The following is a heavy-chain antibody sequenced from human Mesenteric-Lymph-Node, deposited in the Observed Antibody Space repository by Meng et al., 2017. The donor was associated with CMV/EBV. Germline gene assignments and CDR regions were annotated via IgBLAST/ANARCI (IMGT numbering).Heavy chain of an antibody. CDR1: GSISSSAYF. D-gene: IGHD3-10*01. Sequence: GSISSSAYFWTWIRQAPGKGPEWIGHVFYSGSTYSIPSLRSRVIMSLDTSKNQFSLKLTSVTAADTAVYFCAREDGSGTYSRWLDSWGPGILVTVSS. CDR2: VFYSGST. J-gene: IGHJ4*02. V-gene: IGHV4-30-4*01. CDR3: AREDGSGTYSRWLDS.